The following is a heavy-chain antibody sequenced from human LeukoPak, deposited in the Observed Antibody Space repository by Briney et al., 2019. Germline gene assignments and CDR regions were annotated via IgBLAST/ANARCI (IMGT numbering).Heavy chain of an antibody. Sequence: GGSLRLSCAASGFTFSSYGMHWVRQAPGKGLEWVSAISGSGGSTYYADSVKGRFTISRDNSKNTLYLQMNSLRAEDTAVYYCAKDDWAYCSGGSCYQLDWGQGTLVTVSS. D-gene: IGHD2-15*01. V-gene: IGHV3-23*01. J-gene: IGHJ4*02. CDR1: GFTFSSYG. CDR2: ISGSGGST. CDR3: AKDDWAYCSGGSCYQLD.